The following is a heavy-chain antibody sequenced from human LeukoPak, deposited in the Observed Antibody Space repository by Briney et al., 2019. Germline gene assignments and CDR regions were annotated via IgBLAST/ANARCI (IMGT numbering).Heavy chain of an antibody. CDR3: ASTRVVGATTGYFQH. CDR1: GYTFTSYY. CDR2: INPSGGST. Sequence: ASVKVSCKASGYTFTSYYMHWVRQAPGQGLEWMGIINPSGGSTSYAQKFQGRVTMTRDMSTSTVYMELSSLRSEDTAVYYCASTRVVGATTGYFQHWGQGTLVTVSS. D-gene: IGHD1-26*01. J-gene: IGHJ1*01. V-gene: IGHV1-46*01.